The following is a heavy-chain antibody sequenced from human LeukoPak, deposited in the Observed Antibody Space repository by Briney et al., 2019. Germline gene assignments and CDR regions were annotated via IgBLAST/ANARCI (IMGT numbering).Heavy chain of an antibody. V-gene: IGHV3-23*01. CDR2: ISGSGGST. J-gene: IGHJ6*03. D-gene: IGHD3-10*01. CDR1: GFTFSSCA. CDR3: ARDVLLWFGEFRGYMDV. Sequence: GGSLRLSCAASGFTFSSCAMSWVRQAPGKGLEWVSAISGSGGSTYYADSVKGRFTISRDNSKNTLYLQMNSLRAEDTAVYYCARDVLLWFGEFRGYMDVWGKGTTVTVSS.